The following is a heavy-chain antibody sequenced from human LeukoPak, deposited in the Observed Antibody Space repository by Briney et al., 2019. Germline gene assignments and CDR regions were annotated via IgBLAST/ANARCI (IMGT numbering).Heavy chain of an antibody. Sequence: SETLSLTCTVSGYSISSGYYWGWIRQPPGKGLEWIAIIYHSGSTYYNPSLKSRVTISVDPPKNQFSLKLSSVTAADTAVYFCARDQGVAGAVLRSWYFDLWGRGTLVTVSS. V-gene: IGHV4-38-2*02. J-gene: IGHJ2*01. CDR1: GYSISSGYY. CDR3: ARDQGVAGAVLRSWYFDL. D-gene: IGHD2-8*02. CDR2: IYHSGST.